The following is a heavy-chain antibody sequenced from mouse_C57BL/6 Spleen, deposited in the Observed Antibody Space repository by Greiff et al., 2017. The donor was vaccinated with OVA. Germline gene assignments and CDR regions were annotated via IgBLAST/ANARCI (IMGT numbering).Heavy chain of an antibody. J-gene: IGHJ1*03. D-gene: IGHD1-1*01. CDR1: GFTFSSYA. CDR2: ISSGGDYI. Sequence: EVKVVESGEGLVKPGGSLKLSCAASGFTFSSYAMSWVRQTPEKRLEWVAYISSGGDYIYYADTVKGRFTISRDNARNTLYLQMSSLKSEDTAMYYCTRVSLTTVVAKGYFDVWGTGTTVTVSS. V-gene: IGHV5-9-1*02. CDR3: TRVSLTTVVAKGYFDV.